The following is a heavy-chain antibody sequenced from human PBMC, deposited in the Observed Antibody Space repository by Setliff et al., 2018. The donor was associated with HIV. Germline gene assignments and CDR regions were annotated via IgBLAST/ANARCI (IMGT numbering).Heavy chain of an antibody. CDR3: ATFPIECSGGSCYASGVDY. CDR2: VDPQDGET. V-gene: IGHV1-69-2*01. J-gene: IGHJ4*02. CDR1: GYTFTDYY. D-gene: IGHD2-15*01. Sequence: VASVKVSCKASGYTFTDYYIHWVQQAPGKGLEWMGRVDPQDGETLYAEKFQGRVTISADTSTDTAYVELSSLRSEDTAVYYCATFPIECSGGSCYASGVDYWGQGTLVTVSS.